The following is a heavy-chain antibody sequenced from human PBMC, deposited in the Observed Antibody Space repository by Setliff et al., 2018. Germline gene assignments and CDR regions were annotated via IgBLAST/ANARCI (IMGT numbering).Heavy chain of an antibody. Sequence: PSETLSLTCTVSGGSISSSSHYWGWIRQPPGKGLEWIGSIYYTGSTYYNPSLKSRVTMSGDTSKRQFSLKLGSATAADTAVYYCARDMGQPYYFESWGLGTLVTVSS. V-gene: IGHV4-39*07. D-gene: IGHD1-1*01. J-gene: IGHJ4*02. CDR3: ARDMGQPYYFES. CDR2: IYYTGST. CDR1: GGSISSSSHY.